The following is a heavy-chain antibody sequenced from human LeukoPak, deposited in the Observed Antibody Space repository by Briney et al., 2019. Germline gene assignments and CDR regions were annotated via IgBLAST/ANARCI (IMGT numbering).Heavy chain of an antibody. J-gene: IGHJ4*02. CDR3: AREVVVAATYDY. Sequence: SETLSLTCAVYGGSFSGYYWSWIRQPPGKGLEWIGEINHSGSTYYNPSLKSRVTISVDTSKNQFSLKLSSVTAADTAVYYCAREVVVAATYDYWGQGTLVTVSS. D-gene: IGHD2-15*01. V-gene: IGHV4-34*01. CDR1: GGSFSGYY. CDR2: INHSGST.